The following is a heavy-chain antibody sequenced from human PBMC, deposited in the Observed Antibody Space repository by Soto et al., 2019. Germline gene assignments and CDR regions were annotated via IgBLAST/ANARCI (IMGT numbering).Heavy chain of an antibody. CDR3: ARDPYNVLMVNAPNLYGMDV. CDR1: GYSFTSYA. D-gene: IGHD2-8*01. V-gene: IGHV1-3*01. CDR2: ISADNGNT. Sequence: ASVKVSCKASGYSFTSYAIHWVRQAPGQRLEWMGWISADNGNTNIPQKLQGRVTMTTHTSTSTAYMELRSLRSDDTAVYYCARDPYNVLMVNAPNLYGMDVWGQGTTVTVSS. J-gene: IGHJ6*02.